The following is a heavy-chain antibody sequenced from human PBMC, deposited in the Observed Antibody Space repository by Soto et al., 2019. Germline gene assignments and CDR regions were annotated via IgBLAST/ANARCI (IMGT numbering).Heavy chain of an antibody. D-gene: IGHD2-2*02. J-gene: IGHJ4*02. V-gene: IGHV1-69*02. CDR1: GSTFSSYT. CDR2: IIPILGIA. Sequence: QVQLVQSGAEVKKPGSSVKISCKASGSTFSSYTISRVRQAPGKGLEWMGRIIPILGIANYAQKFQGRVTITADKSTSTAYMELSSLRSEDTAVYYCAMEYCSITSCYRDYWGQGTLVTVSS. CDR3: AMEYCSITSCYRDY.